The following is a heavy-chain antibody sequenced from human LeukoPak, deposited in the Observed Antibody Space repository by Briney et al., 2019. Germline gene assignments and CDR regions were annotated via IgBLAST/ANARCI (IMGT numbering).Heavy chain of an antibody. CDR3: ARRPAYYDILTADW. Sequence: GGSLRLSCAASGFTFSSYEMNWVRQAPGKGLEWVSYISSSGSIIYYADSVKGRFTISRDNAKNSLYLQMNSLRAEDTAVYYCARRPAYYDILTADWWGQGTLVTVSS. J-gene: IGHJ4*02. CDR1: GFTFSSYE. V-gene: IGHV3-48*03. CDR2: ISSSGSII. D-gene: IGHD3-9*01.